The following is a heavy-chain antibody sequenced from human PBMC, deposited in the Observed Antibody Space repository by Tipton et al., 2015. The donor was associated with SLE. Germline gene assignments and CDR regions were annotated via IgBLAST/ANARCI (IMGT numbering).Heavy chain of an antibody. D-gene: IGHD3-22*01. CDR2: ISYDGSNK. V-gene: IGHV3-30-3*01. J-gene: IGHJ4*02. CDR3: ARDRYYYDSSGYSLFGY. CDR1: GFTFSSYA. Sequence: SLRLSCAASGFTFSSYAMHWVRQAPGKGLEWVAVISYDGSNKYYADSVKGRFTISIDNSKNTLYLQMNSLRAEDTAVYYCARDRYYYDSSGYSLFGYWGQGTLVTVSS.